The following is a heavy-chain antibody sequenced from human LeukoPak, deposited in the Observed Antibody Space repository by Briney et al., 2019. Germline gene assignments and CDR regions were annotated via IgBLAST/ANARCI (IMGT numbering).Heavy chain of an antibody. D-gene: IGHD4-17*01. CDR1: RFTFSSYG. V-gene: IGHV3-30*03. CDR2: ISYDGSNK. J-gene: IGHJ4*02. Sequence: GGSLRLSCAASRFTFSSYGMHWVRQAPGKGLEWVAIISYDGSNKYYADSVKGRFTISRDNAKNSLYLQMNSLRAEDTAVYYCARVSYGDYYPDYWGQGTLVTVSS. CDR3: ARVSYGDYYPDY.